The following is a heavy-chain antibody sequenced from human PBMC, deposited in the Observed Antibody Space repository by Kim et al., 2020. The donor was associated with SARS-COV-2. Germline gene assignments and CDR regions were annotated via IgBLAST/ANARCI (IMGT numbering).Heavy chain of an antibody. CDR2: ISYDGSNK. Sequence: GGSLRLSCAASGFTFSSYGMHWVRQAPGKGLEWVAVISYDGSNKYYADSVKGRFTITRDNSKNTLYLQMNSLRAEDTAVYYCAKDLYCSGGSCYWYYYYGMDVWGQGTTVTVSS. CDR1: GFTFSSYG. CDR3: AKDLYCSGGSCYWYYYYGMDV. D-gene: IGHD2-15*01. V-gene: IGHV3-30*18. J-gene: IGHJ6*02.